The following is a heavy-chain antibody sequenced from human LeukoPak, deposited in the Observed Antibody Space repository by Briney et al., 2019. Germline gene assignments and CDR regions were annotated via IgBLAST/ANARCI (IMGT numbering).Heavy chain of an antibody. Sequence: GGSLRLSCAASGFTFTSSAMQWVRQARGQRLEWIGWIAVGSGNTNYAQKFQERVTITRDMSTSTAYMELSSLRSEDTAVYYCAAGGMATSPLDYWGQGTLVTVSS. CDR2: IAVGSGNT. V-gene: IGHV1-58*02. J-gene: IGHJ4*02. CDR1: GFTFTSSA. CDR3: AAGGMATSPLDY. D-gene: IGHD5-24*01.